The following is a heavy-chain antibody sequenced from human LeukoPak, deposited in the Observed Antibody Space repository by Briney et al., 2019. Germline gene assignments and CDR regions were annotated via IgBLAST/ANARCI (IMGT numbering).Heavy chain of an antibody. Sequence: GRSLSLSCAASGFTFDDYAMPWVRQARGKGLEGVSGISWNSGSIGHADSVKGRFTISRDNAKNSLYLQMNSLRAEDTALYYCAKDIVGPVAGLMDVWGQGTTVTVSS. CDR3: AKDIVGPVAGLMDV. D-gene: IGHD6-19*01. J-gene: IGHJ6*02. CDR2: ISWNSGSI. CDR1: GFTFDDYA. V-gene: IGHV3-9*01.